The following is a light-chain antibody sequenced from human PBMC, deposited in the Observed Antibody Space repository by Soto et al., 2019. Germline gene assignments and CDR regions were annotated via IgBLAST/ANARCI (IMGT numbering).Light chain of an antibody. CDR2: DVT. V-gene: IGLV2-11*01. CDR3: CSYAGTYIFV. CDR1: SSDVGAYNY. Sequence: QSLLTQPRSVSGSPGQSVTISCTGTSSDVGAYNYVSWYQQHPGKAPKLIIYDVTQRPSGVPDRFSGSKSGNTASLTISGLQAEDEADYYCCSYAGTYIFVFGTGTKVTAL. J-gene: IGLJ1*01.